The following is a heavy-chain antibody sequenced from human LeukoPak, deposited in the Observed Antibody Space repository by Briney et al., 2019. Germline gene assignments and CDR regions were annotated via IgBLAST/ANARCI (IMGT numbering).Heavy chain of an antibody. CDR2: ISGDGDST. CDR3: AKDRVAAAGLYWYFDL. D-gene: IGHD6-13*01. Sequence: PGGSLRLSCAASGFTFDDYAVHWVRQAPGKGLEWVSLISGDGDSTYYADSVKGRFTISRDNSKNSLYLQMNSLRTEYTALYYCAKDRVAAAGLYWYFDLWGRGTLVTVSS. V-gene: IGHV3-43*02. CDR1: GFTFDDYA. J-gene: IGHJ2*01.